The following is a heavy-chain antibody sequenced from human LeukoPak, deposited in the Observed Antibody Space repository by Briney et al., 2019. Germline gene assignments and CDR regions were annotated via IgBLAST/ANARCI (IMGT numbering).Heavy chain of an antibody. CDR1: GGSISSGGYY. J-gene: IGHJ5*02. CDR3: VRQKVGAANWFDP. Sequence: SETLSLTCTVSGGSISSGGYYWSWIRQPAGKGLEWIGRIYSSGSTNYNPSLESRVTMSVDTSNNQFSLHLTSVTAADTALYYCVRQKVGAANWFDPWGQGTLVTVSS. D-gene: IGHD1-26*01. V-gene: IGHV4-61*02. CDR2: IYSSGST.